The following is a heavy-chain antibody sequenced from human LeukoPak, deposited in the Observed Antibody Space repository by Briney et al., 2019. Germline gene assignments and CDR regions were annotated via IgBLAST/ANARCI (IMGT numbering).Heavy chain of an antibody. V-gene: IGHV4-39*02. Sequence: PSETLSLTCTVSGGSISNSPYYWGWIRQPPGKELEWIGSVYYSGSTYYNASLKSQVSISIDTSKNQFSLRLTSVTAADTAVYYCARDSRDWNDAFDIWGQGTMVTVSS. CDR2: VYYSGST. D-gene: IGHD1-1*01. J-gene: IGHJ3*02. CDR3: ARDSRDWNDAFDI. CDR1: GGSISNSPYY.